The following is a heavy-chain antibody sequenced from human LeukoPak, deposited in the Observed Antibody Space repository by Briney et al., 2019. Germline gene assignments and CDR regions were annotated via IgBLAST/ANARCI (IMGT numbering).Heavy chain of an antibody. J-gene: IGHJ4*02. CDR1: GFTFSDYY. CDR3: AREFTQRDY. CDR2: ISGSDGTI. Sequence: GRSLRLSCVTSGFTFSDYYMSWIRQAPGKWLEWVSYISGSDGTIKYADSVKGRFTISRDNAKNSLYLQMNSLRVEDTAVYYCAREFTQRDYWGQGTLVTVSS. V-gene: IGHV3-11*01.